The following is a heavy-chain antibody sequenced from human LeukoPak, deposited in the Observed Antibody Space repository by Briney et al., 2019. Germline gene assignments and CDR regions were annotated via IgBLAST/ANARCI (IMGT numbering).Heavy chain of an antibody. V-gene: IGHV3-53*01. Sequence: GGSLRLSCAASGFTFSSHAMSWVRRAPGKGLEWVSVIYSGGSTYYADSVKGRFTISRDNSKNTLYLQMNSLRAEDTAVYYCARDRDYYGMDVWGQGTTVTVSS. J-gene: IGHJ6*02. CDR1: GFTFSSHA. D-gene: IGHD3-10*01. CDR3: ARDRDYYGMDV. CDR2: IYSGGST.